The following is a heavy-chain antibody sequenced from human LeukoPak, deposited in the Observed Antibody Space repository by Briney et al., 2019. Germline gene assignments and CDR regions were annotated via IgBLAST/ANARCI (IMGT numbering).Heavy chain of an antibody. D-gene: IGHD6-13*01. CDR2: IYHSGST. CDR1: GGSISSYY. CDR3: AREGQQPLYYYYYMDV. Sequence: SETLSLTCTVSGGSISSYYWSWIRQPPGKGLEWIGYIYHSGSTYYNPSLKSRVTISVDRSKNQFSLKLSSVTAADTAVYYCAREGQQPLYYYYYMDVWGKGATVTVSS. J-gene: IGHJ6*03. V-gene: IGHV4-59*12.